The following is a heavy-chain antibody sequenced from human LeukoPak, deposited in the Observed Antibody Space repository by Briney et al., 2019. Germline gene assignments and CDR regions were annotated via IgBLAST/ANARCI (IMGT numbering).Heavy chain of an antibody. CDR3: AKDQHFQDDAFDI. D-gene: IGHD2/OR15-2a*01. CDR2: ISGSGRST. Sequence: GGSLRLSCAASGFTFSNYAMTWVRQAPGKGLEWVSTISGSGRSTYYADSVKGRFTISRDNSKNTLYVQMNSLRAEDTAIYYCAKDQHFQDDAFDIWGQGTTVTVSS. V-gene: IGHV3-23*01. J-gene: IGHJ3*02. CDR1: GFTFSNYA.